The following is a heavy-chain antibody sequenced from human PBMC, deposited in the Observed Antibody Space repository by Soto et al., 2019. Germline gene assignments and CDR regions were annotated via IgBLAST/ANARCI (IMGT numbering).Heavy chain of an antibody. Sequence: ASGKVCCKASGYTFTTYGISWVRQAPGEGLEWLGWINTHNGNTNYAQNLQGRVFMTADTSTNTAYMELRSLRSDDTAIYFCTREGSAPYYYYAMDAWGQGTTVTVSS. CDR3: TREGSAPYYYYAMDA. CDR2: INTHNGNT. CDR1: GYTFTTYG. J-gene: IGHJ6*02. V-gene: IGHV1-18*01. D-gene: IGHD3-10*01.